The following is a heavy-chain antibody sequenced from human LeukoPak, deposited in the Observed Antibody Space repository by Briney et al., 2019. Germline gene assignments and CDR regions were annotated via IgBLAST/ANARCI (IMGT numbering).Heavy chain of an antibody. CDR2: ISGSGGST. Sequence: GGSLRLSCAASGFTFSSYAMSWVRQAPGKGLEWVSAISGSGGSTYYADSVKGRFTISRDNSKNTLYLQMNSLRAEDTAVYYCATRGLRWDESSYWYFDLWGRGTLVTVSS. CDR1: GFTFSSYA. J-gene: IGHJ2*01. V-gene: IGHV3-23*01. D-gene: IGHD4-23*01. CDR3: ATRGLRWDESSYWYFDL.